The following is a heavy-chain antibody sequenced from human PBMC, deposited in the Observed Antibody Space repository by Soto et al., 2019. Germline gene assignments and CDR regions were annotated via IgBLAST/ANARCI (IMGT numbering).Heavy chain of an antibody. CDR2: IIPIFGTA. V-gene: IGHV1-69*01. D-gene: IGHD5-12*01. CDR1: GGTFSSYA. J-gene: IGHJ6*02. CDR3: ARTKKKWPYIVATIGPYYYYGMDV. Sequence: QVQLVQSGAEVKKPGSSVKVSCKASGGTFSSYAISWVRQAPGQGLEWMGGIIPIFGTANYAQKFQGRVTITAYESTSTAYMELSSLRAEDTAVYYCARTKKKWPYIVATIGPYYYYGMDVWGQGTTVTVSS.